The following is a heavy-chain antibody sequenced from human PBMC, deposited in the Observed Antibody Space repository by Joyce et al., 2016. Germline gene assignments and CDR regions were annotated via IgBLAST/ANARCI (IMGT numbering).Heavy chain of an antibody. CDR1: GYSFTNYW. CDR2: SYPGESDT. Sequence: EVQLVQSGAEVKEPGESLTISCKGSGYSFTNYWIGWVRQMPGKGLEWRGISYPGESDTRYSPSFQGQVTISADKSISTTYLQWSRLKASDTAMYYCARHPYRSSTYYFDYWGQGALITVSS. J-gene: IGHJ4*02. D-gene: IGHD6-6*01. V-gene: IGHV5-51*01. CDR3: ARHPYRSSTYYFDY.